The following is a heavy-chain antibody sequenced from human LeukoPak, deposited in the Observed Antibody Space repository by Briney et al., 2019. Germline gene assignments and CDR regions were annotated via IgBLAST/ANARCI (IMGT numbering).Heavy chain of an antibody. CDR1: AFIFSGHW. CDR3: ARDLHDVRCSGGSCYSLRDYYYYYGMDV. Sequence: PGGSLRLSCEGYAFIFSGHWMNWVRQTSGKGLEWVASIKEDGSERQYVDSVKGRFTISRDNAKNSLYLQMNSLRAEDTAVYYCARDLHDVRCSGGSCYSLRDYYYYYGMDVWGQGTTVTVSS. D-gene: IGHD2-15*01. CDR2: IKEDGSER. J-gene: IGHJ6*02. V-gene: IGHV3-7*01.